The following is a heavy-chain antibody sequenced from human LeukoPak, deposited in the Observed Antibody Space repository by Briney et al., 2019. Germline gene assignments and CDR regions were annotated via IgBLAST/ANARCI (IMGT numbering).Heavy chain of an antibody. CDR2: IWYDGTNK. Sequence: PGRSLRLSCAASGFTFSSYGMHWVRQAPGKGLEWVAVIWYDGTNKYYADSVRGRFTISRDNSKNTLHLQMNSLRAEDTAVYYCARGQWRDLFWGQGTLVTVSS. CDR1: GFTFSSYG. V-gene: IGHV3-33*01. D-gene: IGHD6-19*01. J-gene: IGHJ4*02. CDR3: ARGQWRDLF.